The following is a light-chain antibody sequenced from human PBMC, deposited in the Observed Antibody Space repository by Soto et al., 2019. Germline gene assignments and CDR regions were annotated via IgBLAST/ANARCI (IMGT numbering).Light chain of an antibody. CDR3: QQYYNWPT. CDR2: AAS. CDR1: QSVSSN. Sequence: EIVMTQSPVTLSVSPGERATLSCRASQSVSSNLAWYQQKPGQAPRLLIYAASTRATGIPARFSGSGSGTEITLTISSLQSEDFAVYYCQQYYNWPTFGQGTRLEIK. J-gene: IGKJ5*01. V-gene: IGKV3-15*01.